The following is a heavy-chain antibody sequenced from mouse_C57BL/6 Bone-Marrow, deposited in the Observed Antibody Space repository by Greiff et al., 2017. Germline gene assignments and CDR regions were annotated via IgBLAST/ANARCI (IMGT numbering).Heavy chain of an antibody. D-gene: IGHD2-12*01. CDR1: GYTFTNYW. CDR3: ARLRRRYYYAMDY. V-gene: IGHV1-63*01. CDR2: IYPGGGYT. J-gene: IGHJ4*01. Sequence: QVQLQQSGAELVRPGTSVKMSCKASGYTFTNYWIGWAKQRPGHGLEWIGDIYPGGGYTNYNEKFKGKATLTADKSSSTAYMQFSSLTSEDSAIYYWARLRRRYYYAMDYWGQGTSVTVSS.